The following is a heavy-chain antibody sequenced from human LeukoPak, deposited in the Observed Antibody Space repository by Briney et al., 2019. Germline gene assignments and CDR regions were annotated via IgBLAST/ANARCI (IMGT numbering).Heavy chain of an antibody. CDR1: GFTFDDYA. CDR3: ARGGTLGIFGVVLRMDV. CDR2: ITWDGGST. J-gene: IGHJ6*04. Sequence: GGSLRLSCAASGFTFDDYAMHWVRQAPGKGLEWVSLITWDGGSTYYADSVKGRFTISRDNAKNSLYLQMNSLRAEDTALYYCARGGTLGIFGVVLRMDVWGKGTTVTVSS. D-gene: IGHD3-3*01. V-gene: IGHV3-43D*03.